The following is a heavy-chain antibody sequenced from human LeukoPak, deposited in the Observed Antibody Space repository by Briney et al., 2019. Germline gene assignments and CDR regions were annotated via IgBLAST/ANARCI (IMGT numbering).Heavy chain of an antibody. Sequence: PSETLSLTCAVSGGSISSYYWSWIRQPPGKGLEWIGYIYYSGSTNYNPSLKSRVTISVATSKNQFSLKLSSVTAADTAVYYCARGMQQLYHFDSWGRGTLVTVSS. CDR2: IYYSGST. J-gene: IGHJ4*02. D-gene: IGHD6-13*01. CDR1: GGSISSYY. V-gene: IGHV4-59*01. CDR3: ARGMQQLYHFDS.